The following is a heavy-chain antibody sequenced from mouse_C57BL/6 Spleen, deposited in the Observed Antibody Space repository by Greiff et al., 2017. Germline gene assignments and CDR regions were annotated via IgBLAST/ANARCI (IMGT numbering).Heavy chain of an antibody. CDR3: ARDNCDSYVAMEY. CDR2: INPDNGGT. Sequence: VQLQQSGPGLVKPGASVKIPCKASGYTFTNYNMYWVKQSHGKSLDWIGAINPDNGGTIYHQKFKGKATLTVDTSSSTAYMELRSLTTEDTAVYDCARDNCDSYVAMEYWGQVTSVT. D-gene: IGHD2-12*01. J-gene: IGHJ4*01. CDR1: GYTFTNYN. V-gene: IGHV1-18*01.